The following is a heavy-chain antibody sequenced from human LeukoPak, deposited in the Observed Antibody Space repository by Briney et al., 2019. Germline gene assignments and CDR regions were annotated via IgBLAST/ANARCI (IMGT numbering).Heavy chain of an antibody. D-gene: IGHD2-2*01. J-gene: IGHJ5*02. CDR2: IYYSGST. V-gene: IGHV4-39*01. CDR3: ARRGYCSSTSCYEYWFDP. CDR1: GGSISSSNYY. Sequence: SETLSLTCTVSGGSISSSNYYWGWIRQPPGKGMEWIGSIYYSGSTYYNPSLKSRLTISVDTSKNQFSLKLSSVTATDTAVYYCARRGYCSSTSCYEYWFDPWGQGTLVTVSS.